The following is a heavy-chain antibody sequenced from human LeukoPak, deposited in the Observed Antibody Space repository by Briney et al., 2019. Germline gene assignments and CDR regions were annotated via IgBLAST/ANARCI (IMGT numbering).Heavy chain of an antibody. CDR1: GGSISSYY. V-gene: IGHV4-34*01. CDR3: ATTTVTQASYYYGMDV. Sequence: PSETLSLTCTVSGGSISSYYWSWIRQPPGKGLEWIGEINHSGSTNYNPSLKSRVTISVDTSKNQFSLKLSSVTAADTAVYYCATTTVTQASYYYGMDVWGQGTTVTVSS. J-gene: IGHJ6*02. D-gene: IGHD4-17*01. CDR2: INHSGST.